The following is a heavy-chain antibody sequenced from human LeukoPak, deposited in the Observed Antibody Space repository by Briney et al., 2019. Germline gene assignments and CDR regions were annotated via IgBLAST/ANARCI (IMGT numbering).Heavy chain of an antibody. CDR1: GFTFGDYA. CDR2: IRSKAYGGTT. D-gene: IGHD5-12*01. CDR3: TRYSGSDEVDY. J-gene: IGHJ4*02. V-gene: IGHV3-49*04. Sequence: PGGSLRLSCTASGFTFGDYAMGWVRQAPGKGREGVGFIRSKAYGGTTEYAASVKGRFTISRDDSKSIAYLQMNSLKTEDTAVYYCTRYSGSDEVDYWGQGTLVTVSS.